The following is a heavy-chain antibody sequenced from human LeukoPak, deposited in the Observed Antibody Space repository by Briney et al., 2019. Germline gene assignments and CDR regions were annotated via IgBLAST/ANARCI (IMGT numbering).Heavy chain of an antibody. CDR2: ISYDGSNK. CDR3: ARDGSWWELHSYYFDY. CDR1: GFTFSSYA. D-gene: IGHD1-26*01. V-gene: IGHV3-30-3*01. Sequence: GGSLRLSCAASGFTFSSYAMLWVRQAPGKGLEWVAVISYDGSNKYYADSVKGRFTISRDNSKNTLYLQMNSLRAEDTAVYYCARDGSWWELHSYYFDYWGQGTLVTVSS. J-gene: IGHJ4*02.